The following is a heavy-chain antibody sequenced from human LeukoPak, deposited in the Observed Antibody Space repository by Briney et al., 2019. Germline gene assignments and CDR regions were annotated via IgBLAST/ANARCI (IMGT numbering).Heavy chain of an antibody. Sequence: ASVKVSCKASGYTFTGYYMHWVRQAPRQGLEWMGRINPKSGVTDYTQKFQGRVTMTRDTSISTAYMELSRLRSDDTAVYYCATARYSPGWFDPWGQGTLVTVSS. CDR1: GYTFTGYY. CDR3: ATARYSPGWFDP. D-gene: IGHD1-14*01. V-gene: IGHV1-2*06. J-gene: IGHJ5*02. CDR2: INPKSGVT.